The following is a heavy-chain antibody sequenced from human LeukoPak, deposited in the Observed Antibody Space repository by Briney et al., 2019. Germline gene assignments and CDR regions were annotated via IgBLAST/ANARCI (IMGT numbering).Heavy chain of an antibody. CDR3: ARDSDVHCSGGSCTNFDY. J-gene: IGHJ4*02. CDR1: GFTLSSYS. Sequence: PGGSLRLSCVASGFTLSSYSMNWVRQAPGKGLEWVSSISSSSSYIYYADSVKGRFTISRDNAKKSLYLQMNSLRAEDTAIYYCARDSDVHCSGGSCTNFDYWGQGTLVTVSS. V-gene: IGHV3-21*01. D-gene: IGHD2-15*01. CDR2: ISSSSSYI.